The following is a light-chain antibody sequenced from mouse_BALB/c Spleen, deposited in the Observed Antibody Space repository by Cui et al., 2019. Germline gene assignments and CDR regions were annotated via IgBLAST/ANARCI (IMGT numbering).Light chain of an antibody. V-gene: IGKV14-111*01. CDR2: RAN. Sequence: DIKMTQFPSSLYASLGERVTITCKASQDINSYFSWFQQKPGKSPKTLIYRANRLVDGVPSRFSGSGSGQDYSLTISSLEYEDMGIYYCRQYDEFPYTFGGGTKLEIK. CDR1: QDINSY. CDR3: RQYDEFPYT. J-gene: IGKJ2*01.